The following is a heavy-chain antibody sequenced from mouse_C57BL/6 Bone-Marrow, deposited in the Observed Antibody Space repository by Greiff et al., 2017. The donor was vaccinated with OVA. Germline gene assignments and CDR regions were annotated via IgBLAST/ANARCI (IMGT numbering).Heavy chain of an antibody. J-gene: IGHJ2*01. CDR3: ARNSDY. Sequence: QVQLKESGAELARPGASVKLSCTASGYTFTSYGISWVKQRTGQGLEWIGEIYPRSGNTYYNEKFKGKATLTADKSSSTAYMELRSLTSEDSAVYFCARNSDYWGRGTTLTVSS. V-gene: IGHV1-81*01. CDR2: IYPRSGNT. CDR1: GYTFTSYG.